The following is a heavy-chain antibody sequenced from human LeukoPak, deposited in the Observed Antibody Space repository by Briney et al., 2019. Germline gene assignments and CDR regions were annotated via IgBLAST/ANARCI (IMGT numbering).Heavy chain of an antibody. CDR2: ISYDGSNK. CDR3: ARRSSGSPPYYFGY. D-gene: IGHD1-26*01. J-gene: IGHJ4*02. CDR1: GFTFSSYA. Sequence: GGSLRLSCAASGFTFSSYAMHWVRQAPGKGLEWVAVISYDGSNKYYADSVKGRFTISRDNAKNTLYLQMNSLRAEDTAVYYCARRSSGSPPYYFGYWGQGTLVTVSS. V-gene: IGHV3-30-3*01.